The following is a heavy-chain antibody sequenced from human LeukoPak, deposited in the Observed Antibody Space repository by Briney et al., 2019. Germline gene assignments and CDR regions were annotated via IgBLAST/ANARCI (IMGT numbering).Heavy chain of an antibody. D-gene: IGHD2-8*02. CDR2: ISWNSGLI. V-gene: IGHV3-9*01. CDR3: ATYRQVLLPFGS. CDR1: GFTFDDYA. J-gene: IGHJ5*02. Sequence: GGSLRLSCAASGFTFDDYAMHWVRQAPGEGLEWVSGISWNSGLIVYADSVKGRFTISRDNSKSTLSLQMNSLRAEDTAIYYCATYRQVLLPFGSWGQGTLVTVSS.